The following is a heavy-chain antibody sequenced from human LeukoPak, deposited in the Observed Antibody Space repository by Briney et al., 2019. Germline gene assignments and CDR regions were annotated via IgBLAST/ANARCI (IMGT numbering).Heavy chain of an antibody. V-gene: IGHV4-59*01. CDR3: ARDGGYGSGSAL. CDR1: GGSISNYY. Sequence: PSETLSLTCTVSGGSISNYYWTWIRQPPGKGLEWIGSIYYDGSTNYNPSLKSRVTISLDTPKNQFSLTLSSVTAADTAVYYCARDGGYGSGSALWGQGTLITVSS. D-gene: IGHD3-10*01. CDR2: IYYDGST. J-gene: IGHJ4*02.